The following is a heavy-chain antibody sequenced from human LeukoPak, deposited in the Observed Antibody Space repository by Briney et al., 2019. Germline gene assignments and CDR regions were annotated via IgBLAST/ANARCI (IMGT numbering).Heavy chain of an antibody. J-gene: IGHJ4*02. CDR3: ARHKGGTLFDY. D-gene: IGHD1-14*01. CDR1: GGSISSSSYD. CDR2: IYYSGST. Sequence: SETLSLTCTVSGGSISSSSYDWGWIRQPPGKGLEWIGSIYYSGSTYYNPSLKSRVTISVDTSKNQFSLKLSSVTAADTAVYYCARHKGGTLFDYWGQGTLVTVSS. V-gene: IGHV4-39*01.